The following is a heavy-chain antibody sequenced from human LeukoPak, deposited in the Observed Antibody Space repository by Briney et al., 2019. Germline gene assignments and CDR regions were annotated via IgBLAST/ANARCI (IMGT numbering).Heavy chain of an antibody. J-gene: IGHJ1*01. CDR2: IYSGGLT. D-gene: IGHD3-9*01. Sequence: GGSLRLSCAASGFTVSGYDRGWVRQAPGKGLEWVSVIYSGGLTYYADSVKGRFTISRDNSKNTIYLQMKSLRAEATAVYYCTRGSEGDILTATWRQGTRVTVSS. V-gene: IGHV3-53*01. CDR1: GFTVSGYD. CDR3: TRGSEGDILTAT.